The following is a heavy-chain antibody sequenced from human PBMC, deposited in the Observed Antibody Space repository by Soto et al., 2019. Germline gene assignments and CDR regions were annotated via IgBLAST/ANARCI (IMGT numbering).Heavy chain of an antibody. CDR2: ISGSGGST. CDR1: GFTFRNYW. D-gene: IGHD5-12*01. CDR3: AKGEMATISYFDY. Sequence: GGSLRLSCAASGFTFRNYWMHWVRQAPGKGLEWVSGISGSGGSTYYADSVKGRFTISRDNSKNTLYLQMNSLRAEDTAVYYCAKGEMATISYFDYWGQGTLVTVSS. J-gene: IGHJ4*02. V-gene: IGHV3-23*01.